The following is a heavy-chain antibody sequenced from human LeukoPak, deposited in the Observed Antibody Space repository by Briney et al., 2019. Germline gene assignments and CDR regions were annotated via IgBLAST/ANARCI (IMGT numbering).Heavy chain of an antibody. CDR1: GGSISSYY. CDR3: ARGYYGSGTYYIGDY. CDR2: IHYSGST. Sequence: PSETLSLTCTVSGGSISSYYWSWIRQPPGKGLEWIGYIHYSGSTSYNPSLKSRVTISVDTSKNQFSLKLSSVTAADTAVYYCARGYYGSGTYYIGDYWGQGTLVTVSS. D-gene: IGHD3-10*01. J-gene: IGHJ4*02. V-gene: IGHV4-59*01.